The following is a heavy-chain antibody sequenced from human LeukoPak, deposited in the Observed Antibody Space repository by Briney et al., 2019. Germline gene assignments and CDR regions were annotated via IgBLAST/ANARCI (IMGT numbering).Heavy chain of an antibody. CDR2: IYYSVST. Sequence: SETLSLTCTVSGGSISSYYWSWIRQPPGKGLEWIGYIYYSVSTNYNPSLKSLDTIYVDTSRNQFSLKLSSVTAADTAVYYCARHNTYYDFWSGYPRYYFDYWGQGTLVTVSS. CDR3: ARHNTYYDFWSGYPRYYFDY. V-gene: IGHV4-59*01. D-gene: IGHD3-3*01. CDR1: GGSISSYY. J-gene: IGHJ4*02.